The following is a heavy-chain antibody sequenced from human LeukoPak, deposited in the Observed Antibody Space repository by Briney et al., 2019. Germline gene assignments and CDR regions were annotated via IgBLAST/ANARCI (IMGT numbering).Heavy chain of an antibody. CDR3: ARGRYSSGRYFDY. D-gene: IGHD6-19*01. J-gene: IGHJ4*02. Sequence: PSETLSLTCAVYGGSFSGYYWSWIRQPPGKGLEWIGEINHSGSTNYNPSLKSRVTISVDTSKNQFSLKLSSVTAADTAVYYCARGRYSSGRYFDYWGQGTLVTVSS. CDR1: GGSFSGYY. V-gene: IGHV4-34*01. CDR2: INHSGST.